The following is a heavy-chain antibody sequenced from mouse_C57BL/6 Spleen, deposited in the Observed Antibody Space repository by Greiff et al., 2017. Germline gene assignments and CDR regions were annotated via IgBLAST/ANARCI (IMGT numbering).Heavy chain of an antibody. Sequence: EVKLLESEGGLVQPGSSMTLSCTASGFTFSDYYMAWVRQVPEKGLEWVANINYDGSSTHYMDYLKSRFIISRDKAKNILYLQMSSLTAEDTATYDCANYGSSYPFAYWGQGTPVTVSA. V-gene: IGHV5-16*01. CDR3: ANYGSSYPFAY. CDR2: INYDGSST. CDR1: GFTFSDYY. D-gene: IGHD1-1*01. J-gene: IGHJ3*01.